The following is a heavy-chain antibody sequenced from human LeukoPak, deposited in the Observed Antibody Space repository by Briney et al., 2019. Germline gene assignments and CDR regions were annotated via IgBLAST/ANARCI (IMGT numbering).Heavy chain of an antibody. D-gene: IGHD3-16*01. V-gene: IGHV1-69*04. CDR2: TIPIRGMT. Sequence: SVKVSCKISGGTFGSYGISWVRQAPGQGLEWMGRTIPIRGMTNYAQKFQGRVTITADISTSTAYMELSSLTSEDTAVYFCARGPYDGTFYFDSWGQGTLVIVSS. J-gene: IGHJ4*02. CDR3: ARGPYDGTFYFDS. CDR1: GGTFGSYG.